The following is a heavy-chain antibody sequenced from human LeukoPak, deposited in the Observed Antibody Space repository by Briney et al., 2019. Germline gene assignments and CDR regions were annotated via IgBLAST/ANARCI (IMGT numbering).Heavy chain of an antibody. CDR1: GYTFTDYY. Sequence: GASVKVSCKASGYTFTDYYIHWVRQVPGQGFEWMRWINPNNGGTNYAQKFRGRVTMTRDTPISTLYMELGSLRSDDTAVYFCARGIIITTTGSFDYWGQGTLVTVSS. V-gene: IGHV1-2*02. CDR3: ARGIIITTTGSFDY. J-gene: IGHJ4*02. CDR2: INPNNGGT. D-gene: IGHD3-10*01.